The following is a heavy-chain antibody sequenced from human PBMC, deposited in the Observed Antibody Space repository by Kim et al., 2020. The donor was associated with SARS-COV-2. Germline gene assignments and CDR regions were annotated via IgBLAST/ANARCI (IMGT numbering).Heavy chain of an antibody. CDR3: ARPHSRSPYCVDY. Sequence: TNYAQKFQGRVTMTRDASISTAYMELSSLRSDDTAIYYCARPHSRSPYCVDYWGQGTLVIVSS. CDR2: T. D-gene: IGHD6-6*01. V-gene: IGHV1-2*02. J-gene: IGHJ4*02.